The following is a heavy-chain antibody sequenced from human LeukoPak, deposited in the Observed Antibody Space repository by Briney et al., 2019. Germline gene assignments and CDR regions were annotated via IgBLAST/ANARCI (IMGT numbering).Heavy chain of an antibody. J-gene: IGHJ4*02. CDR3: ARDHAYRTDY. CDR1: GFSFSNDW. Sequence: GGSLRLSCAAAGFSFSNDWMCWVRQAPGKGLEWVANINQDESKKYYVDSVKGRFTISRDNAKNSLYLQMSSLRAEDTAVYYCARDHAYRTDYWGQGTVVTVFS. D-gene: IGHD2-2*01. V-gene: IGHV3-7*01. CDR2: INQDESKK.